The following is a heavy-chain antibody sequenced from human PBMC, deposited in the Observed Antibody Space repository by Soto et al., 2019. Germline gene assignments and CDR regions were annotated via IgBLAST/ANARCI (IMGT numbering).Heavy chain of an antibody. CDR2: IIPIFGTA. CDR1: GGTFSSYA. V-gene: IGHV1-69*01. CDR3: ARAAYYYDSSGYYIHYFDY. J-gene: IGHJ4*02. D-gene: IGHD3-22*01. Sequence: QVQLVQSGAEVKKPGSSVKVSCKASGGTFSSYAISWVRQAPGQGLEWMGGIIPIFGTANYAQKFQGRVTITADESTSTAYMELGSLRSEDTAVYYCARAAYYYDSSGYYIHYFDYWGQGTLVTVSS.